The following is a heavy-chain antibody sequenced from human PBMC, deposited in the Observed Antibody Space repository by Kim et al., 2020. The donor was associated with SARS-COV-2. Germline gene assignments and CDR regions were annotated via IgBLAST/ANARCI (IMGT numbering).Heavy chain of an antibody. V-gene: IGHV3-48*03. D-gene: IGHD3-3*01. CDR3: ARDGHYDFWSGYVGFDY. J-gene: IGHJ4*02. Sequence: GGSLRLSCAASGFTFSSYEMNWVRQAPAKGLEWVSYISSSGSTIYYADSVKGRFTISRDNAKNSLYLQMNSLRAEDTAVYYCARDGHYDFWSGYVGFDYWGQGTLVTVSS. CDR2: ISSSGSTI. CDR1: GFTFSSYE.